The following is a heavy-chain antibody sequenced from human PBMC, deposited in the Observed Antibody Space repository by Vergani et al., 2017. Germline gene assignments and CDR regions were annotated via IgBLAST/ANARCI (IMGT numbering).Heavy chain of an antibody. V-gene: IGHV3-9*01. CDR1: GFTFDDYA. D-gene: IGHD1-26*01. CDR2: ISWNSGSI. Sequence: EVQLVESGGGLVQPGRSLRLSCAASGFTFDDYAMHWVRQAPGKGLEWVSGISWNSGSIGYADSVKGRFTISRDNAKNSLYLQMNSLRAEDTALYYCAKDFSVLSGSYLPDAFDIWGQGTMVTVSS. CDR3: AKDFSVLSGSYLPDAFDI. J-gene: IGHJ3*02.